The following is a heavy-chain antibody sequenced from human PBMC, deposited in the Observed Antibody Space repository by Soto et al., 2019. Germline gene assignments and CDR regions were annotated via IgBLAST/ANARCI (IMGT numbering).Heavy chain of an antibody. Sequence: QVQLVQSGAEVKKPGASVKVSCKASGYTFTSYDINWVRQATGQGREWMGWMNPNSGNTGYAQKFQGRVTMTRNTSISTAYMELSSLRSEDTAVYYCARSQVVTTDDAFDIWGQGTMVTVSS. CDR1: GYTFTSYD. CDR3: ARSQVVTTDDAFDI. J-gene: IGHJ3*02. V-gene: IGHV1-8*01. CDR2: MNPNSGNT. D-gene: IGHD2-21*02.